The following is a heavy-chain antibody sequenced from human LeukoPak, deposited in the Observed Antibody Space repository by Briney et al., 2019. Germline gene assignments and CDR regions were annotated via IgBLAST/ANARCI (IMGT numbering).Heavy chain of an antibody. V-gene: IGHV4-34*01. J-gene: IGHJ4*02. CDR2: INHSGST. Sequence: PSETLSLTCAVYGGSFSGYYWSWIRRPPGKGLEWIGEINHSGSTNYNPSLKSRVTISVDTSKNQFSLKLSSVTAADTAVYYCARGYDILTGYTRSFDYWGQGTLVTVSS. D-gene: IGHD3-9*01. CDR1: GGSFSGYY. CDR3: ARGYDILTGYTRSFDY.